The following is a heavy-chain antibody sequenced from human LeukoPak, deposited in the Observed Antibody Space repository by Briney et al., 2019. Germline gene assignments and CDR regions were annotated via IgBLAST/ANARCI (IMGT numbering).Heavy chain of an antibody. V-gene: IGHV3-30*18. CDR2: ISYDGSNK. CDR1: GFTFSSYG. CDR3: AKDLTGEVPFDY. D-gene: IGHD1-20*01. Sequence: GRSLRLSCAASGFTFSSYGMHWVRQAPGKGLEWVAVISYDGSNKYYADSVKGRFTISRDNSKNTLYLQMNSLRAEDTAVYYCAKDLTGEVPFDYWGQGTLVTVSS. J-gene: IGHJ4*02.